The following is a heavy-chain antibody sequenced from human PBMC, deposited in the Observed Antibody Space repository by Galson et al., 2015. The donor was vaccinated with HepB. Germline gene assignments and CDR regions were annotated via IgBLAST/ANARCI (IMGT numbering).Heavy chain of an antibody. CDR2: TYYRSKWYN. J-gene: IGHJ4*02. Sequence: CAISGDSVSSHSATWNWIRQSPSRGLEWLGRTYYRSKWYNDYAVSVKSRITINPDTSKNQFSLQLNSVTPEDTAVYYCAREGGDGYNWGFDYWGQGTLVTVSS. CDR1: GDSVSSHSAT. D-gene: IGHD5-24*01. CDR3: AREGGDGYNWGFDY. V-gene: IGHV6-1*01.